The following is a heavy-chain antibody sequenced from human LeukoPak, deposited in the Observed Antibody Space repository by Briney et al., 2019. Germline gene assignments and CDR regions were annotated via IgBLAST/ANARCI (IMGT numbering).Heavy chain of an antibody. CDR2: INPSGGST. CDR3: ARDSPRVYYGSGSYYNALGY. Sequence: GASVKVSCKASGYTFTSYYMHWVRQAPGQGLEWMGIINPSGGSTSYAQKFQGRVTMTRDTSTSTVYIELSSLRSYDTTVYYCARDSPRVYYGSGSYYNALGYWGQGTLVTVSS. V-gene: IGHV1-46*01. CDR1: GYTFTSYY. D-gene: IGHD3-10*01. J-gene: IGHJ4*02.